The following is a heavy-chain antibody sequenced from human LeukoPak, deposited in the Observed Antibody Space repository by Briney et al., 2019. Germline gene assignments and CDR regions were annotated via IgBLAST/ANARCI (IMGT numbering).Heavy chain of an antibody. CDR2: IDWDDDK. CDR1: SGSISTYY. J-gene: IGHJ5*02. D-gene: IGHD4-17*01. Sequence: TLSLTCTVSSGSISTYYWSWIRQPPGKALEWLARIDWDDDKYYSTSLKTRLTISKDTSKNQVVLTMTNMDPVDTATYYCARIPDYGFGWFDPWGQGTLVTVSS. V-gene: IGHV2-70*11. CDR3: ARIPDYGFGWFDP.